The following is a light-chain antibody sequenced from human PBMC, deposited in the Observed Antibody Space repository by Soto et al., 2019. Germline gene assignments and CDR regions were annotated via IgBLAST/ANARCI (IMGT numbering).Light chain of an antibody. V-gene: IGKV1-13*02. Sequence: XLTQSPSSLSASVGDRVTIPCRASQDIXTSLXWYQQKPGKPPKLLIYDASTLESGVPSRFSGRGSGTDFTLTISSLQPEDFATYFCQQFQAYPLTFGGXTRVDIK. CDR2: DAS. CDR3: QQFQAYPLT. CDR1: QDIXTS. J-gene: IGKJ4*01.